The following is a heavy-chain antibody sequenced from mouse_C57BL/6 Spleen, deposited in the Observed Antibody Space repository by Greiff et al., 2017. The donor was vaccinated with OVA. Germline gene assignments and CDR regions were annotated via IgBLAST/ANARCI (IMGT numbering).Heavy chain of an antibody. Sequence: VQLKESGGDLVKPGGSLKLSCAASGFTFSSYGMSWVRQTPDKRLEWVATISSGGSYTYYPDSVKGRFTISRDNAKNTLYLQMSSLKSEDTAMYYCARHRGSYDAMDYWGQGTSVTVSS. D-gene: IGHD1-1*02. CDR1: GFTFSSYG. V-gene: IGHV5-6*01. CDR2: ISSGGSYT. J-gene: IGHJ4*01. CDR3: ARHRGSYDAMDY.